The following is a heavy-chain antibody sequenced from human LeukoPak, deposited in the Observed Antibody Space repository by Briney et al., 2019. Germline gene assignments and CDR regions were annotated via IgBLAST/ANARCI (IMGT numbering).Heavy chain of an antibody. CDR1: GFTFSSYA. V-gene: IGHV3-23*01. D-gene: IGHD6-13*01. J-gene: IGHJ4*02. CDR3: ASKRKQQLGAD. CDR2: ISGSGGST. Sequence: PGGPLRLSCAASGFTFSSYAMSWVRQAPGKGLEWVSAISGSGGSTYYADSVKGRFTISRDNAKNSLYMQMNSLRAEDTAVYYCASKRKQQLGADWGQGTLVTVSS.